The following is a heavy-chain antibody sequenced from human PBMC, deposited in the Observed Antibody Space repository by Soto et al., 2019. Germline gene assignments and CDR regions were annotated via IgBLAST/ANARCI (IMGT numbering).Heavy chain of an antibody. CDR2: IYYSGST. CDR3: ARDSILFGRYFDP. J-gene: IGHJ5*02. D-gene: IGHD3-10*02. Sequence: PSETLSLTCTVSGGSISSGGYYWSLILQHPGKGLEWIGYIYYSGSTYYNPSLKSRVTISVDTSKNQFSLKLSSVTAADTAVYYCARDSILFGRYFDPWGQGTLVTVSS. V-gene: IGHV4-31*03. CDR1: GGSISSGGYY.